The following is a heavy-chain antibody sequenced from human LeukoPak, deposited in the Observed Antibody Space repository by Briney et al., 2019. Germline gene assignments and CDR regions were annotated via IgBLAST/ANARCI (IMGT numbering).Heavy chain of an antibody. V-gene: IGHV3-30*02. D-gene: IGHD4-17*01. CDR2: IRYDGSNK. CDR3: AKDTTVTTFGYFDY. J-gene: IGHJ4*02. Sequence: GGSLRLSCGASGFTFSRYGMSWVRQAPGKGLEWVAFIRYDGSNKYYADSVKGRFTISRDNSKNTLYLQMNSLRAEDTAVYYCAKDTTVTTFGYFDYWGQGTLVTVSS. CDR1: GFTFSRYG.